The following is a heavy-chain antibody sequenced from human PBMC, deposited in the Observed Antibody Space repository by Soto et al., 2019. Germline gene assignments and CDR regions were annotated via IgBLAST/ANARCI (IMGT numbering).Heavy chain of an antibody. J-gene: IGHJ4*02. CDR3: ARRELQGPIDY. CDR1: GGSISSYY. V-gene: IGHV4-59*12. D-gene: IGHD1-26*01. CDR2: IYFRGTT. Sequence: SSETLSLTCTVSGGSISSYYWSWIRQPPGKGLEWIGYIYFRGTTNYNPSLKSRVTMSADTSKNQFSLKLTSVTAVDTAVYYCARRELQGPIDYWGQGTLVTVYS.